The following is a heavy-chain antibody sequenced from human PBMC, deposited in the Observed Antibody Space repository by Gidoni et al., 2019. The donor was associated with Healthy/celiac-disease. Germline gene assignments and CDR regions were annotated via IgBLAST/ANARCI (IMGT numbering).Heavy chain of an antibody. J-gene: IGHJ3*02. Sequence: QVQLVQSGAEVKKPGASVKVSCKASGYTFTSYGISWVRQAPGQGLEWMGWISADNGNTNYAQKLKGRVTMTTDTSTSTAYMELRSLRSDDTAVYYCARDIRLRGVIVVVAYNNDAFDIWGQGTMVTVSS. V-gene: IGHV1-18*01. CDR3: ARDIRLRGVIVVVAYNNDAFDI. CDR1: GYTFTSYG. D-gene: IGHD2-15*01. CDR2: ISADNGNT.